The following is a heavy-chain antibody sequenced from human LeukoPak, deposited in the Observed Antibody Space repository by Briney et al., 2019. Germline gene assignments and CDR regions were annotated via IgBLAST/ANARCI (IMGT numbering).Heavy chain of an antibody. CDR3: ARSSIIAAAGPYYFDY. CDR2: IIPIFGTA. J-gene: IGHJ4*02. Sequence: SVKVSCKASGYTFSGYYMHWVRQAPGQGLEWMGGIIPIFGTANYAQKFQGRVTITADKSTSTAYMELSSLRSEDTAVYYCARSSIIAAAGPYYFDYWGQGTLVTVSS. V-gene: IGHV1-69*06. D-gene: IGHD6-13*01. CDR1: GYTFSGYY.